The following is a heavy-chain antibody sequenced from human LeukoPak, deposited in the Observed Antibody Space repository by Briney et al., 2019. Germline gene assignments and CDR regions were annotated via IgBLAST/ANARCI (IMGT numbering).Heavy chain of an antibody. CDR2: IYSGGST. V-gene: IGHV3-53*01. CDR1: GFTVSSNY. D-gene: IGHD6-13*01. Sequence: GGSLRLSCAASGFTVSSNYMSWVRQAPGKGLEWVSVIYSGGSTYYADSVKGRFTISRDNSKNSLYLQMNSLRAEDTAVYYCAGSSWYWEYYFDYWGQGTLVTVSS. CDR3: AGSSWYWEYYFDY. J-gene: IGHJ4*02.